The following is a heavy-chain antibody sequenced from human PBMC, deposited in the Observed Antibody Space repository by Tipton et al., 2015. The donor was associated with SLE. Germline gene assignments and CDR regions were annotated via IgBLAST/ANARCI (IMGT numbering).Heavy chain of an antibody. CDR3: ARDIRMTTFTLTFDP. CDR2: VSYDGSNR. CDR1: GFSFSSYA. V-gene: IGHV3-30*04. J-gene: IGHJ5*02. Sequence: SLRLSCAASGFSFSSYAMHWVRQAPGKGLEWVAVVSYDGSNRFYADSVKGRLTISRDNAKNSLYLQMNSLRAEDTAVYYCARDIRMTTFTLTFDPWGQGTLVTVSS. D-gene: IGHD3-16*01.